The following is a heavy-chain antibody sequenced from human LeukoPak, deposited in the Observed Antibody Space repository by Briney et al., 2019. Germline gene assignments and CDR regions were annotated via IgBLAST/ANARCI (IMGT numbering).Heavy chain of an antibody. D-gene: IGHD2-2*01. CDR2: ISTSRRYI. V-gene: IGHV3-21*01. CDR3: ASADCSGSTCYLRRSWFDP. J-gene: IGHJ5*02. CDR1: GFTFSSFD. Sequence: GGSLRLSCAASGFTFSSFDMNWVRQAPGKGLEWVSSISTSRRYIYYRDSVKGRFTISRDDAKNSLYLQMNSLRVEDTAVYYCASADCSGSTCYLRRSWFDPWGQGTLVTVSS.